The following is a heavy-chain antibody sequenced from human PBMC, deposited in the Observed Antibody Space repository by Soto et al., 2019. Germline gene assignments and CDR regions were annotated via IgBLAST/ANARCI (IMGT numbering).Heavy chain of an antibody. V-gene: IGHV3-33*01. D-gene: IGHD6-19*01. CDR3: ARDLEHYSSGWYVYFPGYYYGMDV. CDR2: IWYDGSNK. Sequence: GGSLRLSCAASGFTFSSYGMHWVRQAPGKGLEWVAVIWYDGSNKYYADSVKGRFTISRDNSKNTLYLQMNSLRAEDTAVYYCARDLEHYSSGWYVYFPGYYYGMDVWGQGTTVTVSS. CDR1: GFTFSSYG. J-gene: IGHJ6*02.